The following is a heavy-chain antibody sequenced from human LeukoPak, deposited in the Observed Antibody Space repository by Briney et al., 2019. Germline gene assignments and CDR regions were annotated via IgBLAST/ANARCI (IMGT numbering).Heavy chain of an antibody. CDR3: ARASYYDSSGYYSPH. Sequence: ASVKVSCKTSGYTFTDNVITWVRQAPGQGLEWMGWINPNSGGTNYAQKFQGRVTMTRDTSISTAYMELSRLRSDDTAVYYCARASYYDSSGYYSPHWGQGTLVTVSS. D-gene: IGHD3-22*01. CDR1: GYTFTDNV. J-gene: IGHJ4*02. V-gene: IGHV1-2*02. CDR2: INPNSGGT.